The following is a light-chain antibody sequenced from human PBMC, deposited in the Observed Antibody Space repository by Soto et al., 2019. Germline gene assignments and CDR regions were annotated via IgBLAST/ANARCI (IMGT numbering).Light chain of an antibody. CDR2: GAS. Sequence: DIQMTQSPSSLSASVGDRVTITCRASQGIRDYLAWYQQKPGKAPNLLIYGASSLQSGNQSRFSGSGSGPDFTLTISSLPPEDGATYYCQKYVSAPLTFCPGNRVDI. CDR3: QKYVSAPLT. CDR1: QGIRDY. V-gene: IGKV1-27*01. J-gene: IGKJ3*01.